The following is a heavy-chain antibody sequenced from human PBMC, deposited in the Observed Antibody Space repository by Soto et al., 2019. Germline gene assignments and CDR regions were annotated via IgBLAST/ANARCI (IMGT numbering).Heavy chain of an antibody. CDR3: ARGDTLPGY. V-gene: IGHV3-33*01. Sequence: QVQLVESGGGVVQPGRSLRLSCAASGFTFSGYGMHWVRQAPGKGLEWVAIIWNDGSNKYYADSVKGRFTISRDNSKNTLYLHMNGLRAEDTALYYCARGDTLPGYWGQGTLVTVSS. J-gene: IGHJ1*01. D-gene: IGHD5-18*01. CDR2: IWNDGSNK. CDR1: GFTFSGYG.